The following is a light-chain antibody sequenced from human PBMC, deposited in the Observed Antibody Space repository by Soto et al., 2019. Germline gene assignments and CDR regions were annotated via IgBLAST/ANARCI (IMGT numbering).Light chain of an antibody. CDR3: QSAHRSCTYVV. Sequence: SYELTQPPSVSVSPGQTARLTCSGDALAKQYAYWYQKKPGQAPVVVIYKDNERSSGIPERFSGSSSGTTVTLTISGVQAEDEADYYCQSAHRSCTYVVFGGGTKLTVL. J-gene: IGLJ3*02. CDR1: ALAKQY. V-gene: IGLV3-25*03. CDR2: KDN.